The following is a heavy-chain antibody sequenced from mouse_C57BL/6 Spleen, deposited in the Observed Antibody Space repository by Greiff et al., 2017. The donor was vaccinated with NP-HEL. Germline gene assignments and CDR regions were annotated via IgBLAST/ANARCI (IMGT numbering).Heavy chain of an antibody. Sequence: EVKLVESGGGLVKPGGSLKLSCAASGFTFSDYGMHWVRQAPEKGLEWVAYISSGSSTIYYADTVKGRFTFSRDNAKNTLFLQMTSLRSEDTAMYYCARPIYGSSSYAMDYWGQGTSVTVSS. V-gene: IGHV5-17*01. D-gene: IGHD1-1*01. CDR3: ARPIYGSSSYAMDY. CDR1: GFTFSDYG. J-gene: IGHJ4*01. CDR2: ISSGSSTI.